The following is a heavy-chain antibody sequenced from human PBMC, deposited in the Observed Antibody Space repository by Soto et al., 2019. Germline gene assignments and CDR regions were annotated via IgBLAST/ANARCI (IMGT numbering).Heavy chain of an antibody. Sequence: QVQLVESGGGVVQPGRSLRLSCAASGFTFSNSNMHWVRQAPGKGLEWVAVMSNDGSSKYYADSVKGRFTISRDNSKNTLYLQMDSLRIEDTALYFCARGVQVWSGLDYWGQGTLVTVSS. J-gene: IGHJ4*02. CDR1: GFTFSNSN. CDR3: ARGVQVWSGLDY. D-gene: IGHD5-18*01. V-gene: IGHV3-30*03. CDR2: MSNDGSSK.